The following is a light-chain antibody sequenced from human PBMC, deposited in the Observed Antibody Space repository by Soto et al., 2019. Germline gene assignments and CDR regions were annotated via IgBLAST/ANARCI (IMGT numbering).Light chain of an antibody. V-gene: IGLV2-11*01. CDR2: DVS. CDR3: CSYAGSYTFDV. Sequence: QSALTQPRSVSGSPGQSVTISCTGTSSDVGGYSYVSWYQQCPGKAPKLMIYDVSKRPSGVPDRFSGSKSGNTASLTISGLQAEDEADYYCCSYAGSYTFDVFGTGTKVTVL. CDR1: SSDVGGYSY. J-gene: IGLJ1*01.